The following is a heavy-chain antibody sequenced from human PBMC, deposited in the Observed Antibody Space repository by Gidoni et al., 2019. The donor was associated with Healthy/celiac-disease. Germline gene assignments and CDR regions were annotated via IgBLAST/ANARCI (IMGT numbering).Heavy chain of an antibody. CDR1: GGTFSSYA. J-gene: IGHJ4*02. CDR2: IIPIFGTA. V-gene: IGHV1-69*01. Sequence: QVQLVQSGAEVKKPGSSVKVSCKASGGTFSSYASSWVRQAPGQGLEWMGGIIPIFGTANYAQKFQGRVTITADESTSTAYMELSSLRSEDTAVYYCARDLDRYCSSTSCYRPYYFDYWGQGTLVTVSS. D-gene: IGHD2-2*01. CDR3: ARDLDRYCSSTSCYRPYYFDY.